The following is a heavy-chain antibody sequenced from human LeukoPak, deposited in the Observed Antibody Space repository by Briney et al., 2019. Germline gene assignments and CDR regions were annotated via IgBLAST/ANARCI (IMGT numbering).Heavy chain of an antibody. CDR2: ITSSGRST. CDR1: GFTFKDYA. J-gene: IGHJ3*02. CDR3: ARDHLTTEAFDI. V-gene: IGHV3-23*01. D-gene: IGHD4-11*01. Sequence: GGSLRLSCAASGFTFKDYAMTWVRQAPGKGLEWVSSITSSGRSTYYADSVKGHFTISRDNSNNTLYLQMNSLRAEDTAVYYCARDHLTTEAFDIWGQGTMVTVSS.